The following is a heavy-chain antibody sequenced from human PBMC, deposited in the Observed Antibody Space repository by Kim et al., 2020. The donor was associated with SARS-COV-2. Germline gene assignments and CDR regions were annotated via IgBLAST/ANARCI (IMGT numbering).Heavy chain of an antibody. CDR2: KEEGSAK. J-gene: IGHJ4*02. CDR3: GRDFDF. Sequence: KEEGSAKYYVDSVKGRLTISRDNAKKLLYLQLNSRRGDDAAFYYCGRDFDFWGQGALVTVSS. V-gene: IGHV3-7*01.